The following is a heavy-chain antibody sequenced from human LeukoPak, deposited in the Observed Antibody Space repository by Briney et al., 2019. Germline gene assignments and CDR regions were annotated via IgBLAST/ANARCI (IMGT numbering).Heavy chain of an antibody. CDR2: INPNSGGT. J-gene: IGHJ3*02. CDR1: GYTFTGYY. V-gene: IGHV1-2*02. Sequence: ASVKVSCKASGYTFTGYYMHWVRQDPGQGLEWMGWINPNSGGTNYAQKFQGRVTMARDTSISTAYMELSRLRSGDTAVYYCARGTGESDAFDIWGQGTMVTVSS. CDR3: ARGTGESDAFDI. D-gene: IGHD3-10*01.